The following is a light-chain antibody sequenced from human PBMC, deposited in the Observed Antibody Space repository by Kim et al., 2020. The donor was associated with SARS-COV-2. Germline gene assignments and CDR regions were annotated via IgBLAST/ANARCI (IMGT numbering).Light chain of an antibody. CDR2: DVS. V-gene: IGLV2-14*03. J-gene: IGLJ1*01. Sequence: GHSITISCTGTSSDVGGYNYVSWYQQHPGKAPKLMIYDVSNRPSGVSNRFSGSKSGNTASLTISGLQTEDEADYYCTSYRSGSTYVFGIGTKVTVL. CDR3: TSYRSGSTYV. CDR1: SSDVGGYNY.